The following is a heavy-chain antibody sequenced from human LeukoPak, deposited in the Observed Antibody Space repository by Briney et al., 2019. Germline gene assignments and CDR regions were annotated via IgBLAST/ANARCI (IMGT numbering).Heavy chain of an antibody. CDR3: ARVGDGFNFDY. J-gene: IGHJ4*02. CDR1: GGSISSGNYY. CDR2: IYTSGSA. Sequence: SETLSLTCTVSGGSISSGNYYWSWIRQPAGKGLEWIGRIYTSGSANYNPSLKSRVTISVVTSKNQFSLKLSSVTAADTAVYYCARVGDGFNFDYWGQGTLVTVSS. D-gene: IGHD5-24*01. V-gene: IGHV4-61*02.